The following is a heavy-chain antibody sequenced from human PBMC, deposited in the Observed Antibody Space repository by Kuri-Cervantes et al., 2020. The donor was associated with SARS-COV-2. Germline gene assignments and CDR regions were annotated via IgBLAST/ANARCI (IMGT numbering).Heavy chain of an antibody. J-gene: IGHJ4*02. D-gene: IGHD3-10*01. Sequence: SETLSLTCAVSGYSISSGYYWGWIRQPPGKGLEWIGSIYHSGSTYYNPSLKGRVTISVDTSKNQFSLKLSSVTAADTAVYYCARLEPTMVRIAGDGGGFDYWGQGTLVTVSS. CDR2: IYHSGST. CDR1: GYSISSGYY. CDR3: ARLEPTMVRIAGDGGGFDY. V-gene: IGHV4-38-2*01.